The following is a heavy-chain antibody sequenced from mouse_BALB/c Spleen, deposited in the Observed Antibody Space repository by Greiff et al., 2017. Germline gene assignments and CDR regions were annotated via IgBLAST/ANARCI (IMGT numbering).Heavy chain of an antibody. Sequence: VQLQSAAELARPGASVKMSCKASGYTFTSYTMHWVKQRPGQGLEWIGYINPSSGYTEYNQKFKDKTTLTADKSSSTAYMQLSSLTSEDSAVYYCARDLAYWGQGTLVTVSA. CDR3: ARDLAY. V-gene: IGHV1-4*02. CDR1: GYTFTSYT. CDR2: INPSSGYT. J-gene: IGHJ3*01.